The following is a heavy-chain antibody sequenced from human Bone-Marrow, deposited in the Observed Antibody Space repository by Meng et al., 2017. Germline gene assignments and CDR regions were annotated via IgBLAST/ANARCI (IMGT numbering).Heavy chain of an antibody. CDR2: INPNSGGT. J-gene: IGHJ4*02. D-gene: IGHD6-13*01. CDR1: GYTFTGYY. Sequence: QIKLVSSGDEVKKPGASVKGSGKASGYTFTGYYIHWVRQAPGQGLEWMGRINPNSGGTNYAQKFQGRDTMTRDTSISTAYMELSRLRSDDTAVYYCARPYSRGFNYWGQGTLVTVSS. V-gene: IGHV1-2*06. CDR3: ARPYSRGFNY.